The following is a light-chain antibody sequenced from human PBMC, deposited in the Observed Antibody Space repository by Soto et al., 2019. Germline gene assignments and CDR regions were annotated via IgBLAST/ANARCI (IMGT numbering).Light chain of an antibody. Sequence: QSVLTQPAAVSGSPGQSITISCIGSSSDVGGYNYVSWYQQHPGKAPKLMIYEVSHRPSGVSNRFSGSKSGNTASLTISGLQAEDEADYYCSSYTSTSPVVFGGGTKLTVL. CDR3: SSYTSTSPVV. J-gene: IGLJ2*01. CDR1: SSDVGGYNY. V-gene: IGLV2-14*01. CDR2: EVS.